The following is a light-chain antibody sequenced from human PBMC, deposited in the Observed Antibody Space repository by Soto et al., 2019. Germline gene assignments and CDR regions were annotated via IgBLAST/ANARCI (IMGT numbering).Light chain of an antibody. CDR3: QQYGSSPTWT. CDR2: GAF. J-gene: IGKJ1*01. V-gene: IGKV3-20*01. Sequence: EIVLTQSPGTLCLSPGERVTPSCRASQRVSSSYLAWYQQKPGQAPRLLIYGAFKRATGIPDRFSGSGSGTDFTLTISRLEPEDFAVYYCQQYGSSPTWTFGQGTKVEIK. CDR1: QRVSSSY.